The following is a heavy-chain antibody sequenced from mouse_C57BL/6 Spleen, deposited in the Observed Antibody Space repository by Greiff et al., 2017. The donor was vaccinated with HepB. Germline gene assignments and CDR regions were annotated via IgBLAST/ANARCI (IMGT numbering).Heavy chain of an antibody. CDR3: ERRYYGSSYVWYFDV. D-gene: IGHD1-1*01. CDR2: INPNNGGT. V-gene: IGHV1-18*01. CDR1: GYTFTDYN. J-gene: IGHJ1*03. Sequence: EVQLQQSGPELVKPGASVKIPCKASGYTFTDYNMDWVKQSHGKSLEWIGDINPNNGGTIYNQKFKGKAYMEHRSLTSEDTAVYYCERRYYGSSYVWYFDVWGTGTTVTVSS.